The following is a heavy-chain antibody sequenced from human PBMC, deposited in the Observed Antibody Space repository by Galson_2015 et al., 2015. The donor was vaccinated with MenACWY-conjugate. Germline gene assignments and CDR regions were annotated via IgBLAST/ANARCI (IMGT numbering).Heavy chain of an antibody. V-gene: IGHV3-72*01. CDR2: TRDKTNSYAT. Sequence: SLRLSCAASGFTFSDHYMDWVRQAPGKGLEWVGRTRDKTNSYATEYAASVKGRFTISRDDSKNSVYLQMNSLKTEDTAVYYCSRGRFSSVWLPFDLWGQGTLVTVSS. CDR3: SRGRFSSVWLPFDL. J-gene: IGHJ4*02. D-gene: IGHD6-19*01. CDR1: GFTFSDHY.